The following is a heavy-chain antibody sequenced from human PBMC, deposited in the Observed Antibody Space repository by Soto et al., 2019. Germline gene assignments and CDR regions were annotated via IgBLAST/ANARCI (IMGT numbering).Heavy chain of an antibody. CDR1: GFTFSSYS. CDR2: ISSSSSYI. CDR3: ARDEGWYRGSDPFDY. Sequence: GGSLRLSCAASGFTFSSYSMNWVRQAPGKGLEWVSSISSSSSYIYYADSVKGRFTISRDNAKNSLYLQMNSLRAEDTAVYYCARDEGWYRGSDPFDYWGQGTLVTVSS. D-gene: IGHD6-19*01. J-gene: IGHJ4*02. V-gene: IGHV3-21*01.